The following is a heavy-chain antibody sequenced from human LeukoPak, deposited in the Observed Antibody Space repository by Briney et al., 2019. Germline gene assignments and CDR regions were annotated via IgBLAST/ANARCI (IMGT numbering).Heavy chain of an antibody. D-gene: IGHD6-13*01. CDR2: IYPGDSEA. V-gene: IGHV5-51*01. J-gene: IGHJ3*02. CDR3: ARSGRSAAGRDTFDI. CDR1: GYNLNNHW. Sequence: GESLKISCKGSGYNLNNHWIAWVRQTPGKGLEWMGIIYPGDSEARYGPSFQGQVTFSADKSITSVYLQWSSLKASDSAMYYCARSGRSAAGRDTFDIWGQGTVVIVSS.